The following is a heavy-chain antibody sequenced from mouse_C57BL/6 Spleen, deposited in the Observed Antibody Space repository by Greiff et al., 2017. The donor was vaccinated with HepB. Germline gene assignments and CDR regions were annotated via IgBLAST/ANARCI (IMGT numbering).Heavy chain of an antibody. CDR3: ARKDSSGPNY. Sequence: VQLQQSGPELVKPGASVKISCKASGYSFTGYYMNWVKQSPEKSLEWIGEINPSTGGTTYNQKFKAKATLTVDKSSSTAYMQLKSLTSEDSAVYYCARKDSSGPNYWGQGTTLTVSS. J-gene: IGHJ2*01. D-gene: IGHD3-2*02. V-gene: IGHV1-42*01. CDR1: GYSFTGYY. CDR2: INPSTGGT.